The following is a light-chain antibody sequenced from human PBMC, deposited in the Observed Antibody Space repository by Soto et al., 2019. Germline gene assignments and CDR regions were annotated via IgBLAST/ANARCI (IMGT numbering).Light chain of an antibody. J-gene: IGKJ5*01. CDR3: QQYNSYSRT. Sequence: DIQMTQSPSTLSASVGDRVTITCRASQSISSWLAWYQQKPGKAPKLLISDASSLKSGVPSRFSGSGSATEFTLTISSLQPDDFATYYCQQYNSYSRTFG. V-gene: IGKV1-5*01. CDR2: DAS. CDR1: QSISSW.